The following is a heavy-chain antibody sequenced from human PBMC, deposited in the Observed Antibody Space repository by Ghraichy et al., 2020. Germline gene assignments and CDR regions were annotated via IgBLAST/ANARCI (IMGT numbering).Heavy chain of an antibody. J-gene: IGHJ4*02. V-gene: IGHV3-30-3*01. D-gene: IGHD1-1*01. Sequence: GGSLRLSCAASGFTFSNYAMHWVRQAPGKGLEWVAVISIDGSKKDYADSVKGRFTISRDNSQNTLYLQMNSLRAEDTAVYFCARDLPLAGTWTFDYWGQGTLVTVSS. CDR3: ARDLPLAGTWTFDY. CDR1: GFTFSNYA. CDR2: ISIDGSKK.